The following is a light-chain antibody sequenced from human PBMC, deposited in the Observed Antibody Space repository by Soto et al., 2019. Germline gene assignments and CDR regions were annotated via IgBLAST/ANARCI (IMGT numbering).Light chain of an antibody. CDR1: QGISSA. J-gene: IGKJ1*01. CDR3: QQFNSYPTWT. V-gene: IGKV1-13*02. Sequence: AIQLTQSPSSLSASVGDRVTITCRASQGISSALAWYQQKPGKAPRLLIYDASTLESGVPSRFSGSGSGTDFTLTISNLQPEDFATYYCQQFNSYPTWTFGQGTKVEIK. CDR2: DAS.